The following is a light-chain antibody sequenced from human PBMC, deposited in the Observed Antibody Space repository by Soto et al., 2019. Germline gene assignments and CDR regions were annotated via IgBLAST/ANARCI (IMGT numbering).Light chain of an antibody. V-gene: IGKV3-20*01. CDR2: GAS. CDR1: QSVSSPY. Sequence: EVVLTQSPVTLFLSPGERATLSCRASQSVSSPYLAWYQQKPGQPPRLLIYGASSRATDIPDRFIGSGSGTEFTLTIARLAPEHFAMYYCQQYGSSPFTFGPGTKVDI. CDR3: QQYGSSPFT. J-gene: IGKJ3*01.